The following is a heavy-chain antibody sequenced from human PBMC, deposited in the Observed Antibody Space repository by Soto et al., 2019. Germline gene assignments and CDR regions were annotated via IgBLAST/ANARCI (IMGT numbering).Heavy chain of an antibody. D-gene: IGHD2-2*01. CDR1: GFSLSNARMG. CDR3: ARSQVPAATRHFDY. V-gene: IGHV2-26*01. CDR2: SFSNDEK. Sequence: QVTLKESGPVLVKPTETLTLTCTVSGFSLSNARMGVSWIRQPPGKALQWLAHSFSNDEKSYSTSLKSRLTISKDTSKSQVVLTMTNMDPVDTATYYGARSQVPAATRHFDYWGQGTLVTVSS. J-gene: IGHJ4*02.